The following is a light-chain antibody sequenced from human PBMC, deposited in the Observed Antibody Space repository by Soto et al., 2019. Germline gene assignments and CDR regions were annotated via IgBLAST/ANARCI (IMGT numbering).Light chain of an antibody. Sequence: EMTQSPVTLSVSPWERATLSCRASQSVSDNLAWYQQKPGQAPRLLIYGASTRASAIPARFTGSGSGTEFTLTISSLQSEDFAVYYCQHYNNWPPWTFGRGTKVDIK. CDR3: QHYNNWPPWT. V-gene: IGKV3-15*01. CDR1: QSVSDN. J-gene: IGKJ1*01. CDR2: GAS.